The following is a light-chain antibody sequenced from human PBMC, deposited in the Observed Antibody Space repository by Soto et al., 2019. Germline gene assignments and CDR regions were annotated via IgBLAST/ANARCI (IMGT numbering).Light chain of an antibody. CDR3: QSYDSSLSGSVV. V-gene: IGLV1-40*01. J-gene: IGLJ2*01. CDR1: SSNIGAGYD. CDR2: ANS. Sequence: QAVVTQPPSVSGAPGQRVTISCTGSSSNIGAGYDVHWYQQLPGTAPKVLIYANSHRPPGVPDRFSGSQSGTSASLAITGLQAEDEADYYCQSYDSSLSGSVVFGGGTQLTVL.